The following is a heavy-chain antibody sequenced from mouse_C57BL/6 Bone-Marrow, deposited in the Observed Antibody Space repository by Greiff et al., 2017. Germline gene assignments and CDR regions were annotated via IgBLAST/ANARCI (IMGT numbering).Heavy chain of an antibody. D-gene: IGHD1-1*01. CDR1: GYTFTSYW. CDR2: IYPSDSET. V-gene: IGHV1-61*01. CDR3: ARGNYYGTPFPY. Sequence: QVQLQQPGAELVRPGSSVKLSCKASGYTFTSYWMDWVKQRPGQGLEWIGNIYPSDSETHYNQKFKDKATLTVDKSSSTAYMQLSSLTSEDSAVYYCARGNYYGTPFPYWGQGTLVTVSA. J-gene: IGHJ3*01.